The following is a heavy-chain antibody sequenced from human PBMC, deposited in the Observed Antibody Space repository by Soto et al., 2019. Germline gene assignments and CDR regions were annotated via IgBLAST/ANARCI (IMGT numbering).Heavy chain of an antibody. CDR2: ISSSDSII. CDR1: GYTFSEYS. CDR3: ARDLGYYDSSGYFDY. J-gene: IGHJ4*02. V-gene: IGHV3-11*01. D-gene: IGHD3-22*01. Sequence: GGSLRLSCAASGYTFSEYSMSWIRQAPGKGLEWVSYISSSDSIIYYTDSVKGRFTISRDNAKNSLYLQMNSLRAEDTAVYYCARDLGYYDSSGYFDYWGQGTLVTAPQ.